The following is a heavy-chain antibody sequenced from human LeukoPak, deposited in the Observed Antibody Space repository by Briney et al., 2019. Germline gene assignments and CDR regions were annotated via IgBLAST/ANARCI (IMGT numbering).Heavy chain of an antibody. CDR3: ARDQWADGYNFN. Sequence: PGGSLRLSCVVSGFGFSDSYMTWIRQTPGKGLEWVSSISSSSSYIYYADSVKGRFTISRDNAKNSLYLQMNSLRAEDTAVYYCARDQWADGYNFNWGQGTLVTVSA. J-gene: IGHJ4*02. D-gene: IGHD5-24*01. CDR1: GFGFSDSY. V-gene: IGHV3-11*06. CDR2: ISSSSSYI.